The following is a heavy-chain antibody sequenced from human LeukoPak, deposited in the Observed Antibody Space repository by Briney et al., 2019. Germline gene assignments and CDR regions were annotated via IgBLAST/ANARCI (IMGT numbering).Heavy chain of an antibody. CDR3: ARGTRDYYSRGLNWFDP. CDR2: IIPILGIA. J-gene: IGHJ5*02. CDR1: GGTFSSYT. V-gene: IGHV1-69*02. Sequence: SVKVSCKPSGGTFSSYTISWVRQAPGQGLEWMGRIIPILGIANYAQKFQGRVTITADKSTSTAYMELSSLRSEDTAVYYCARGTRDYYSRGLNWFDPWGQGTLVTV. D-gene: IGHD4-17*01.